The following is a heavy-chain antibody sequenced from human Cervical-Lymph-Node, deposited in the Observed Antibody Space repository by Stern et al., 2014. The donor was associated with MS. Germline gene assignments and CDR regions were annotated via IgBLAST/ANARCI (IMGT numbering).Heavy chain of an antibody. D-gene: IGHD5-24*01. J-gene: IGHJ5*02. Sequence: VQLVQSGGTLVQPGGSLRLSCAASGSPVNSNYMTWVRPAPRKGLEWVSIFYSGFSTYYDESVKGRFSFSIDNSKNTLYLQMNNLRVEDTAMYYCTREMAARRLDPWGQGTLVIVSA. V-gene: IGHV3-66*01. CDR1: GSPVNSNY. CDR3: TREMAARRLDP. CDR2: FYSGFST.